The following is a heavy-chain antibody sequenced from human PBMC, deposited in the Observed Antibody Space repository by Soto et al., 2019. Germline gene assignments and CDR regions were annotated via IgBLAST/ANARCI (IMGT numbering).Heavy chain of an antibody. CDR1: GFTFSSYE. CDR2: ISSSGSTI. CDR3: ARDGDFWSGLQHYYYYYGMDV. D-gene: IGHD3-3*01. Sequence: GGSLRLSCAASGFTFSSYEMNWVRQAPGKGLEWVSYISSSGSTIYYADSVKGRFTISRDNAMNSLYLQMNSLRAEDTAVYYCARDGDFWSGLQHYYYYYGMDVWGQGTTVTVSS. J-gene: IGHJ6*02. V-gene: IGHV3-48*03.